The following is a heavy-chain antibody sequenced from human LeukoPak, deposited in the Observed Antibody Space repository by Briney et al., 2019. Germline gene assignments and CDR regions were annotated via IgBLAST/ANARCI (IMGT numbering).Heavy chain of an antibody. CDR3: ARDRRRLATTIALDY. J-gene: IGHJ4*02. CDR1: GGTFSSYA. Sequence: SVKVSFKASGGTFSSYAISWVRQAPGQGLEWMGGIIPIFGTANYAQKFQGRVTITTDESTSTAYMELSSLRSEDTAVYYCARDRRRLATTIALDYWGQGTLVTVSS. D-gene: IGHD5-12*01. CDR2: IIPIFGTA. V-gene: IGHV1-69*05.